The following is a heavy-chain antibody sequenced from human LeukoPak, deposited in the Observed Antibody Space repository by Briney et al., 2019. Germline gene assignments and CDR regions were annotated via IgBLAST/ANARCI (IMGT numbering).Heavy chain of an antibody. CDR1: GFTFSSYA. CDR2: ISGSGDNT. D-gene: IGHD3-22*01. J-gene: IGHJ4*02. V-gene: IGHV3-23*01. Sequence: GGSLRLSCAASGFTFSSYAMSWVRQAPGKGLEWVSGISGSGDNTYYADSVKGRFTITRDNSKNTLYVQVNSLGTEDTAAYYCAKGSYYDSSGSFYFDYWGQGTLVTVSS. CDR3: AKGSYYDSSGSFYFDY.